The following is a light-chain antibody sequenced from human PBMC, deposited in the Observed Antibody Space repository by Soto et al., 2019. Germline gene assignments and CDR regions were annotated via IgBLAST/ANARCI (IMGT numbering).Light chain of an antibody. J-gene: IGKJ1*01. CDR2: AAS. V-gene: IGKV1-9*01. Sequence: DIPLTQSPSFLSASVGDRVTITCRASQGFSRYLAWYQQKLGKAPTLLIYAASTLQSGVPSRFSGSGSGTELTITISSLQPEDFETYYCQQLNSYPQTFGQGTKVDIK. CDR1: QGFSRY. CDR3: QQLNSYPQT.